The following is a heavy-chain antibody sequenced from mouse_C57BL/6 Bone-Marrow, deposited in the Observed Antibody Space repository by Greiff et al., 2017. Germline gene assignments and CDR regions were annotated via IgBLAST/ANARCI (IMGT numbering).Heavy chain of an antibody. CDR1: GFNIKDYY. CDR2: IDPEDGDT. D-gene: IGHD2-5*01. CDR3: TPYYSNYDWYFDV. J-gene: IGHJ1*03. V-gene: IGHV14-1*01. Sequence: EVQLMESGAELVRPGASVKLSCTASGFNIKDYYMHWVKQRPEQGLEWIGRIDPEDGDTEYAPKFQGKATMTADTSSNTAYLQLSSLTSEDTAVYYCTPYYSNYDWYFDVWGTGTTVTVSS.